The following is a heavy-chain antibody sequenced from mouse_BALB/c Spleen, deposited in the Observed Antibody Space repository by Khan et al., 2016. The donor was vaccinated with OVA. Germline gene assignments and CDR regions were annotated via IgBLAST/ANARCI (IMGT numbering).Heavy chain of an antibody. CDR2: INPSSGYT. J-gene: IGHJ3*01. CDR1: GYTFTSYM. CDR3: ARDGAYYRNDGWFAY. Sequence: QVQLQQSGAELARPGASVKMSCTASGYTFTSYMIHWIKQRPGQGLEWIGYINPSSGYTNYNQKFKDKATLTADKSSTTAYMQLSSLTSDDSAVYYCARDGAYYRNDGWFAYWGQGTLVTGSA. V-gene: IGHV1-4*01. D-gene: IGHD2-14*01.